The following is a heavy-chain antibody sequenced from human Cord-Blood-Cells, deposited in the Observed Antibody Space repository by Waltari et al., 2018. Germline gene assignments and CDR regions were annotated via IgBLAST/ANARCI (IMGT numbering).Heavy chain of an antibody. J-gene: IGHJ4*02. CDR1: GFTFSSYG. CDR3: AKEYSSSSAFDY. CDR2: ISYDGSNK. V-gene: IGHV3-30*18. D-gene: IGHD6-6*01. Sequence: QVQLVESGGGVVQPGRSLRLSCAASGFTFSSYGMHWVRQAPGKGLEWVAVISYDGSNKYYADSVKGRFTISRDNSKNTLYLQMNSLRAEDTVVYYGAKEYSSSSAFDYWGQGTLVTVSS.